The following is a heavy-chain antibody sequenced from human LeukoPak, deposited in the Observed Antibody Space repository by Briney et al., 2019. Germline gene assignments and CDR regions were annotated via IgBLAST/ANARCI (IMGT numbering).Heavy chain of an antibody. Sequence: GGSLRLSCAASGFTFSSYAMSWVRQAPGRGLEWVSAISGSGGSTYYADSVKGRFTISRDNAKNSLYLQMNSLRAEDTAVYYCARDRMAYLWGQGTLVTVSS. CDR3: ARDRMAYL. D-gene: IGHD5-24*01. CDR1: GFTFSSYA. J-gene: IGHJ5*02. CDR2: ISGSGGST. V-gene: IGHV3-23*01.